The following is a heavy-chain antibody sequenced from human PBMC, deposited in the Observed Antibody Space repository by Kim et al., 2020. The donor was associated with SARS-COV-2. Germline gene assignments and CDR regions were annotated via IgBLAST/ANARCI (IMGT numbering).Heavy chain of an antibody. V-gene: IGHV3-53*01. CDR2: IYSGGST. CDR3: AREMGGVRFDP. CDR1: GFTVSSNY. J-gene: IGHJ5*02. Sequence: GGSLRLSCAASGFTVSSNYMSWVRQAPGKGLEWVSVIYSGGSTYYADSVKGRFTISRDNSKNTLYLQMNSLRAEDTAVYYCAREMGGVRFDPWGQGTLVTVSS. D-gene: IGHD3-16*01.